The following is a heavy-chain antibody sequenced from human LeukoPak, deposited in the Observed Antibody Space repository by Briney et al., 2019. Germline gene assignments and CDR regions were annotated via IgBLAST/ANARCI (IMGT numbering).Heavy chain of an antibody. CDR1: GGTFSSYA. J-gene: IGHJ5*02. CDR2: IIPIFGTA. CDR3: ARLGSCSSTSCRYADWFDP. D-gene: IGHD2-2*01. V-gene: IGHV1-69*05. Sequence: SVKVSCKASGGTFSSYAISWVRQAPGQGLEWMGGIIPIFGTANYAQKFQGRVTITTDESTSTAYMELSSLRSEDTAVYYCARLGSCSSTSCRYADWFDPWGQGTLVTVSS.